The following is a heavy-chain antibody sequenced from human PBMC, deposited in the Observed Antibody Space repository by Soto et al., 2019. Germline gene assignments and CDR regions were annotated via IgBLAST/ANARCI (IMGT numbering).Heavy chain of an antibody. CDR1: GGSISSSNW. CDR3: ARVFYYYDSSGYLEVAYLDY. D-gene: IGHD3-22*01. J-gene: IGHJ4*02. V-gene: IGHV4-4*02. Sequence: SETLSLTCAVSGGSISSSNWLWSWVRQSPGKGLEWIGEIYHSGSTNYNPSLESRLTISVDKAKNQFPLKLSSVTAADTAVYYCARVFYYYDSSGYLEVAYLDYWGQGTLVTVSS. CDR2: IYHSGST.